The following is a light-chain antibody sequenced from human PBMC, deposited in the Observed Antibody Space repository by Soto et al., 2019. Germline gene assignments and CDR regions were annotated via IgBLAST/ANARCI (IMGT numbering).Light chain of an antibody. CDR3: QQYYSTPPT. V-gene: IGKV4-1*01. J-gene: IGKJ3*01. CDR1: QSVLYSSTNNNY. CDR2: WAS. Sequence: DIVMTQSPDSLAVSLGERATINCKSSQSVLYSSTNNNYLAWYQQKPGQPPKLLIYWASTRESGVPDRFSGSGSGTDFTLTISSLQAEDVAAYYCQQYYSTPPTFGPGTKVDIK.